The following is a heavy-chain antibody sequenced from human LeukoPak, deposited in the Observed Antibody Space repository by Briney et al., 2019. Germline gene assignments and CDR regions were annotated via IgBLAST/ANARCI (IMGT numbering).Heavy chain of an antibody. J-gene: IGHJ3*02. CDR1: GFTFTGYY. D-gene: IGHD3-3*01. Sequence: ASVKVSCKTSGFTFTGYYVHWVRQAPGQGLEWMGWINLNSGATTYAQEFQGRVTMTRDTSISTAYMELSRLRSDDTAVYYCARAVLIDFWSGETDAFDIWGQGTMVTVSS. V-gene: IGHV1-2*02. CDR3: ARAVLIDFWSGETDAFDI. CDR2: INLNSGAT.